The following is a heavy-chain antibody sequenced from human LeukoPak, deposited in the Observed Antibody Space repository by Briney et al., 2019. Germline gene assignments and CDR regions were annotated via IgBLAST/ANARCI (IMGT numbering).Heavy chain of an antibody. D-gene: IGHD3-22*01. V-gene: IGHV1-18*01. CDR1: GYTFTDFG. CDR3: ARDSSGFYYVH. J-gene: IGHJ4*02. CDR2: FTTYNGNT. Sequence: ASVKVSCKTSGYTFTDFGINWVRQAPGQGLEWMGRFTTYNGNTNYAQKFQGRVTMTTDTSTTTAYLEVTSPRSDDTAVYYCARDSSGFYYVHWGQGTLVTVSS.